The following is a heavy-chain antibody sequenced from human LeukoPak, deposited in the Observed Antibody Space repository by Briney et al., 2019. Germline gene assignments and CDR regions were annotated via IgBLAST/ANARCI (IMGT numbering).Heavy chain of an antibody. CDR2: IWYDGSNK. J-gene: IGHJ6*03. CDR3: ARDGRTAAAGTTTHYMDV. D-gene: IGHD6-13*01. V-gene: IGHV3-30*02. CDR1: GFTFSSCG. Sequence: GGSLRLSCAASGFTFSSCGMHWVRQAPGKGLEWVAFIWYDGSNKYYVDAVKGRFTISRDNSKNTLYLPMNSLRAEDTALYYCARDGRTAAAGTTTHYMDVWGKGTTVTVSS.